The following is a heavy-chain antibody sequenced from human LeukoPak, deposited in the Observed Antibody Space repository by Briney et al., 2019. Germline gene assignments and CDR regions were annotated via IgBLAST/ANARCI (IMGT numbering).Heavy chain of an antibody. D-gene: IGHD6-13*01. V-gene: IGHV5-51*01. J-gene: IGHJ6*03. CDR1: GYTFTSYW. Sequence: GESLKISCKASGYTFTSYWIAWVRQLPGKGLEWMGIIYTGDSDTRYSPSFQGQVTISAAKSISTAYLQWSSLKASDTAMYYCARLGGVAAAGTPKYYYYYYMDVWGKGTTVTVSS. CDR3: ARLGGVAAAGTPKYYYYYYMDV. CDR2: IYTGDSDT.